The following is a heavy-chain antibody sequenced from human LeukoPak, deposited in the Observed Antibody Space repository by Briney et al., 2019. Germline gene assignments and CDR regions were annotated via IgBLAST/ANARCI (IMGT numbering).Heavy chain of an antibody. V-gene: IGHV4-31*03. CDR2: IYYSGST. CDR1: GGSISSGGYY. CDR3: ARDLVSGYGDYALRGMAFAI. Sequence: SQTLSLTCTVSGGSISSGGYYWSWIRQHPGKGLGWIGYIYYSGSTYYNPSLKSRVTISVDTSKNQFSLKLSSVTAADTAVYYCARDLVSGYGDYALRGMAFAIWGQGTMVTVSS. J-gene: IGHJ3*02. D-gene: IGHD4-17*01.